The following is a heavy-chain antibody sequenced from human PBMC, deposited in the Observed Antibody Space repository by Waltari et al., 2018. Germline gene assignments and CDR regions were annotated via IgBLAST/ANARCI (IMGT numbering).Heavy chain of an antibody. Sequence: EVQLVESGGGLVKPGGSLRLSCAASGFTFSSYSMNWVRQAPGKGLEWVSSISSSSYIYYADSVKGRFTISRDNAKNSLYLQMNSLRAEDTAVYYCARDDPAAAPDYYYYYGMDVWGQGTTVTVSS. CDR2: ISSSSYI. V-gene: IGHV3-21*01. D-gene: IGHD6-13*01. CDR1: GFTFSSYS. CDR3: ARDDPAAAPDYYYYYGMDV. J-gene: IGHJ6*02.